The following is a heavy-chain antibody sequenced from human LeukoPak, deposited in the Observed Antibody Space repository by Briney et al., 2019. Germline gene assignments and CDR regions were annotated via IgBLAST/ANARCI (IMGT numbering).Heavy chain of an antibody. J-gene: IGHJ4*02. V-gene: IGHV4-59*01. Sequence: PSETLSLTCAVYGGSFSGYYWSWIRQPPGKGLEWIGYIYYSGSTNYNPSLKSRVTISVDTSKNQFSLKLSSVTAADTAVYYCARDWYSGAFDYWGQGTLVTVSS. D-gene: IGHD2-15*01. CDR3: ARDWYSGAFDY. CDR2: IYYSGST. CDR1: GGSFSGYY.